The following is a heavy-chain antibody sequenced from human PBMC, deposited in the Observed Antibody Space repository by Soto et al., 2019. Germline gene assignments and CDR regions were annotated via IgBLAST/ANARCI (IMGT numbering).Heavy chain of an antibody. CDR3: ARDRSLGDDGYFDY. CDR1: GFTFSNYA. CDR2: LSFDADDK. V-gene: IGHV3-30*04. Sequence: QVQLVESGGGVVQPGRSLRLSCTASGFTFSNYAMHWVRQAPGKGLEWVANLSFDADDKYYVESVKGRFTISRDNSKNTLYIQMSILRHDDTAVYYCARDRSLGDDGYFDYWGQGTLVTVSS. D-gene: IGHD1-26*01. J-gene: IGHJ4*02.